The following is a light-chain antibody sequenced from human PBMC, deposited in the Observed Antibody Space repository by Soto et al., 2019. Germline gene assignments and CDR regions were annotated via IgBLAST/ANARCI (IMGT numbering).Light chain of an antibody. CDR1: SSNIGAGHD. J-gene: IGLJ3*02. Sequence: QAVVPQPPSVSGAPGQRVTISCTGSSSNIGAGHDVHWFQQLPGTAPKLLIYGNSDRPSGVPDRFSGSKSGTSASLAITGLQAEDEADYYCQSFDNSLSGFRVFGGGTKLTVL. V-gene: IGLV1-40*01. CDR2: GNS. CDR3: QSFDNSLSGFRV.